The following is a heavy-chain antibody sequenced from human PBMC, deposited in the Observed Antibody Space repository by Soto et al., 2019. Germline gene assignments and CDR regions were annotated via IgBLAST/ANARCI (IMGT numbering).Heavy chain of an antibody. CDR2: VYYRGTT. J-gene: IGHJ5*02. Sequence: SETLSLTCTVSGGSIDSYYWSWIRQPPGKGLQWIGYVYYRGTTTYSPSLRSRVTISVDRSKNQFSLKLTSVTATDTAVYYCARLGGYYQSLDTWGQGTLVTVS. CDR1: GGSIDSYY. D-gene: IGHD3-22*01. CDR3: ARLGGYYQSLDT. V-gene: IGHV4-59*08.